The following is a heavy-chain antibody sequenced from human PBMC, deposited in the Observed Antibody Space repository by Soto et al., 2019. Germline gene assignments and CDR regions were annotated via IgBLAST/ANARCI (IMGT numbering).Heavy chain of an antibody. CDR2: ISGSGGST. CDR3: ATPRDVNAFDF. V-gene: IGHV3-23*01. D-gene: IGHD2-21*02. CDR1: GFTFSSYA. J-gene: IGHJ3*01. Sequence: EVQLLESGGGLVQPGGSLRLSCAVSGFTFSSYAMSWVRQAPGKGLEWVSAISGSGGSTYYADSVKGRFTISRENSKNTLHLQMNRLRAEDTALYYCATPRDVNAFDFWGQGTMVTVSS.